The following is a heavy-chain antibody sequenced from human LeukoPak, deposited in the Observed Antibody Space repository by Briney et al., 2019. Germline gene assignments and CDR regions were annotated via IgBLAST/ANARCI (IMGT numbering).Heavy chain of an antibody. CDR3: ARGYCSSTSCYRSARNWFDP. V-gene: IGHV1-2*02. CDR1: GYTFTGYY. D-gene: IGHD2-2*01. J-gene: IGHJ5*02. Sequence: EASVKVSCKASGYTFTGYYMHWVRQAPGQGLEWMGWINPNSGGTNYAQKFQGRVTMTRDTSISTAYMELSRLRSDDTAVYYCARGYCSSTSCYRSARNWFDPWGQGTLDTVSS. CDR2: INPNSGGT.